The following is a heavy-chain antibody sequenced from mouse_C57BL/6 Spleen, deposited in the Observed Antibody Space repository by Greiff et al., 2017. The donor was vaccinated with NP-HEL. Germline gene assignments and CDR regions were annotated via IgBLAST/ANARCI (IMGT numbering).Heavy chain of an antibody. V-gene: IGHV3-8*01. J-gene: IGHJ1*03. Sequence: EVQLQQSGPGLAKPSPTLSLPCSVPGYSIPSDYWNWIRNFPGNKLEYMGYISYSGSTYYNTSLKNRISITRETSKNQYYQQLNSETTDDTATDYCARDPLLHYWYFDVWGTGTTVTGSS. D-gene: IGHD1-2*01. CDR2: ISYSGST. CDR3: ARDPLLHYWYFDV. CDR1: GYSIPSDY.